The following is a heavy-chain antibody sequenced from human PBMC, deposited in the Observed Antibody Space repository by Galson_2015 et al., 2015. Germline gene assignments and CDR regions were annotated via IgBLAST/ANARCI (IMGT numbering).Heavy chain of an antibody. J-gene: IGHJ4*02. Sequence: SLRLSCAASGFTFSSYAMHWVRQAPGKGLEWVAVISYDGSNKYYADSVKGRFTISRDNSKNTLYLQMNSLRAEDTAVYYCARRVGATDLDYGGQGTLVTVSS. CDR2: ISYDGSNK. V-gene: IGHV3-30-3*01. CDR1: GFTFSSYA. D-gene: IGHD1-26*01. CDR3: ARRVGATDLDY.